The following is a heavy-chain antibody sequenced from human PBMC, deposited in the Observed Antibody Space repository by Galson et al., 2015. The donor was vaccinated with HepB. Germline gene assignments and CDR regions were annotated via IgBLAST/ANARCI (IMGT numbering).Heavy chain of an antibody. D-gene: IGHD5-12*01. CDR3: ARVRVVATKHYYYYYMDV. CDR1: GYTFTSYG. J-gene: IGHJ6*03. CDR2: ISAYNGNT. Sequence: GYTFTSYGISWVRQAPGQGLEWMGWISAYNGNTNYAQKLQGRVTMSTDTSTSTAYMELRSLRSDDTAVYYCARVRVVATKHYYYYYMDVWGKGTTVTVSS. V-gene: IGHV1-18*01.